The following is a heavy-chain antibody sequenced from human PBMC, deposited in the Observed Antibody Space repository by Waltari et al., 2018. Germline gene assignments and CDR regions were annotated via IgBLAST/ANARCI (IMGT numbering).Heavy chain of an antibody. J-gene: IGHJ6*03. CDR2: IYYSGST. Sequence: QLQLQESGPGLVKPSETLSLTCTVSGGSISSSSYYWGWIRQPPGKGLEWIGSIYYSGSTYYHPSLKSRVTISVDTSKNQFSLKLSSVTAADTAVYYCARARGYSAPLNYYYYMDVWGKGTTVTISS. D-gene: IGHD5-12*01. CDR1: GGSISSSSYY. CDR3: ARARGYSAPLNYYYYMDV. V-gene: IGHV4-39*07.